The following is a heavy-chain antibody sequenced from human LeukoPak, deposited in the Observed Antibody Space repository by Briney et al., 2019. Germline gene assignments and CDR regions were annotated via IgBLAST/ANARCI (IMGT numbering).Heavy chain of an antibody. CDR3: ARDGIVGSPLFKFDY. CDR2: ISFDGGNK. CDR1: GFTFNNYA. J-gene: IGHJ4*02. D-gene: IGHD1-26*01. V-gene: IGHV3-30-3*01. Sequence: SLRLSCAASGFTFNNYAIHWVRQAPGKGLEWVAIISFDGGNKYYADSVKGRFTISRDNSKNTLYLQMNSLRAEDTAVYYCARDGIVGSPLFKFDYWGQGNLVTVSS.